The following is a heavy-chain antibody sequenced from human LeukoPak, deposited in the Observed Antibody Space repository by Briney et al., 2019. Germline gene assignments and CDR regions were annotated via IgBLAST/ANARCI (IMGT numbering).Heavy chain of an antibody. CDR3: AKRDDSSSWTAFDI. CDR2: ISGSGVST. Sequence: GGSLRLSCAASGFTFSSSAMTWVRQAPGKGLEWVSSISGSGVSTYYADSVKGRFTISRDNSKNTVYLQMNSLRAEDTAVYYCAKRDDSSSWTAFDIWGQGTMVTVSS. D-gene: IGHD6-13*01. J-gene: IGHJ3*02. CDR1: GFTFSSSA. V-gene: IGHV3-23*01.